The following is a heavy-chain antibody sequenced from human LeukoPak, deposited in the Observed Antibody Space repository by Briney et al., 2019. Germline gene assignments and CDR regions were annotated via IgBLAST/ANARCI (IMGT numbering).Heavy chain of an antibody. CDR3: ARGGYYDSSGSFDY. Sequence: GGSLRLSCAASGFTLSNYAMCWVSHAPGGGLGYVSAISTNGGSTDYANSVKGRFTISRDNSDNRVFLQMGTLRVEDMAVYYCARGGYYDSSGSFDYWGQGILVTVSS. CDR1: GFTLSNYA. D-gene: IGHD3-22*01. J-gene: IGHJ4*02. V-gene: IGHV3-64*01. CDR2: ISTNGGST.